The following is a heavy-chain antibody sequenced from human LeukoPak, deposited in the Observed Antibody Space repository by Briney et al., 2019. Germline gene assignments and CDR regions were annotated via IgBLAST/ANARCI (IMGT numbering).Heavy chain of an antibody. CDR2: IYPGDSDT. Sequence: GESLKISCKGSGYSFATYWIGWVRQMPGKGLEWMGIIYPGDSDTRYSPSFQGQVTISADKSISTAYLQWSSLKASDTAIYYCARGFGYAGNYFDYWGQGTLVTVSS. J-gene: IGHJ4*02. CDR3: ARGFGYAGNYFDY. CDR1: GYSFATYW. V-gene: IGHV5-51*01. D-gene: IGHD3-10*01.